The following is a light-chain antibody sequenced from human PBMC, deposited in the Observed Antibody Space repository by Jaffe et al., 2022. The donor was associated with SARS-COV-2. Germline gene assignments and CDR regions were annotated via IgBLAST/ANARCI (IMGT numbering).Light chain of an antibody. CDR2: GAS. CDR1: QSISSN. CDR3: QQYTNWPLT. J-gene: IGKJ4*01. V-gene: IGKV3-15*01. Sequence: EIVMTQSPATLSVSPGERVTLSCRASQSISSNSAWYQQKPGQAPRLLIYGASTRATGVPARFSGSGSGTEFTLTISSLQSEDFAVYYCQQYTNWPLTFGGGTKVEIK.